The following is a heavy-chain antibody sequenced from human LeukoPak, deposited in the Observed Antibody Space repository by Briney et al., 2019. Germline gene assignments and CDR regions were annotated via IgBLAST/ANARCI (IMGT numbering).Heavy chain of an antibody. J-gene: IGHJ4*02. Sequence: PSETLSLTCTVSGGSISSYHWSWIRQPPGKGLEWIGYIYYSGTTNYNPSLRSRVTISVDTSKNQFSLKLNSVTAADTAVYYCAREEYGDYVGYWGQGTLVTVAS. CDR1: GGSISSYH. CDR2: IYYSGTT. CDR3: AREEYGDYVGY. V-gene: IGHV4-59*01. D-gene: IGHD4-17*01.